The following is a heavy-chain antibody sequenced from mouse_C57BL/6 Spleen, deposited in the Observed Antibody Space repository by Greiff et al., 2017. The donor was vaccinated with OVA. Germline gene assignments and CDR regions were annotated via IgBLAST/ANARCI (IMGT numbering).Heavy chain of an antibody. J-gene: IGHJ3*01. V-gene: IGHV1-53*01. Sequence: QVQLKQPGTELVKPGASVKLSCKASGYTFTSYWMHWVKQRPGQGLEWIGNINPSNGGTNYNEKFKSKATLTVDKSSSTAYMQLSSLTSEDSAVYYCAREGAATPWFAYWGQGTLVTVSA. CDR2: INPSNGGT. CDR3: AREGAATPWFAY. CDR1: GYTFTSYW. D-gene: IGHD1-2*01.